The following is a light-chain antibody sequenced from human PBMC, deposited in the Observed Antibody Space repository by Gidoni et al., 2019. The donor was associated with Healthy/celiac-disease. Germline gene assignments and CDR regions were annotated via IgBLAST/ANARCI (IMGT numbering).Light chain of an antibody. CDR2: AAP. CDR1: QSISSY. Sequence: DIKMSQSPSSLSASVGDRVTITCRASQSISSYLNWYQQKPGKAPKLLIYAAPSLQSGVPSRFSGSGSGTYFTLTISSLQPEDFATYYYQQSYSTPPITFGQGTRLEIK. CDR3: QQSYSTPPIT. V-gene: IGKV1-39*01. J-gene: IGKJ5*01.